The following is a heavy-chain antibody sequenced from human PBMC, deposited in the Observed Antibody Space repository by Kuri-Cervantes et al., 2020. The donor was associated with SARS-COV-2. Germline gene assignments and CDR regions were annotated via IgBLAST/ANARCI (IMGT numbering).Heavy chain of an antibody. CDR3: VTADFEYYGMNV. CDR1: GFTFSSYG. V-gene: IGHV3-33*01. CDR2: IWYDGKKK. Sequence: GESLKISCAASGFTFSSYGMHWVRQAPGKGPEWVAVIWYDGKKKYYGDPVKGRFIISRDNSKSTVDLQMNNVRAEDTAVYYCVTADFEYYGMNVWGQGTTVTVSS. D-gene: IGHD3-16*01. J-gene: IGHJ6*02.